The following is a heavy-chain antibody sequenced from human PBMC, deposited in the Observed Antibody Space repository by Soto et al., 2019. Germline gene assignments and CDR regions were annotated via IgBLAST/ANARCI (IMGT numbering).Heavy chain of an antibody. V-gene: IGHV4-30-4*01. Sequence: SETLSLTCTVSGGSISSGDDYWSWIRQPPGKGLEWIGYIHYSGSTYYNPSLKSRLTLSVHTSKNHFSLDLGSVTAADTAVYYCARGRLDAVVATATHWFDPWGQGTLVTVSS. J-gene: IGHJ5*02. CDR1: GGSISSGDDY. CDR3: ARGRLDAVVATATHWFDP. D-gene: IGHD2-15*01. CDR2: IHYSGST.